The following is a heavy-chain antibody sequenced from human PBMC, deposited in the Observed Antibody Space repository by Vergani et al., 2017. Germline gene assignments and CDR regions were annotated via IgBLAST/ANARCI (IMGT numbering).Heavy chain of an antibody. V-gene: IGHV3-30*02. J-gene: IGHJ4*02. Sequence: QVQLVESGGGVVQPGGSLRLSCGASGFTFSNYGMHWVRQAPGKGLEWVTFIRYDGSNTYYADSVKGRFTISRDNSKNTLFLQMNSLRPEDTAVYYCARDTVTDSRYFDYWGQGTLVTVSS. CDR1: GFTFSNYG. D-gene: IGHD2-21*02. CDR3: ARDTVTDSRYFDY. CDR2: IRYDGSNT.